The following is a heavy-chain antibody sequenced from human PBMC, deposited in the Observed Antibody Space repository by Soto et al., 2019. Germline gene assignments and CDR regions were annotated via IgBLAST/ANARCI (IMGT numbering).Heavy chain of an antibody. D-gene: IGHD3-3*01. V-gene: IGHV1-69*12. CDR3: ASGDYDFWSGPGGGMDV. CDR1: GGTFSSYA. CDR2: IIPIFGTA. J-gene: IGHJ6*02. Sequence: QVQLVQSGAEVKKPGSSVKVSCKASGGTFSSYAISWVRQAPGQGLEWMGGIIPIFGTANYAQKFQGRVTITADESTSTAYRELCSLRSEDTAVYYCASGDYDFWSGPGGGMDVWRQGTTVTVSS.